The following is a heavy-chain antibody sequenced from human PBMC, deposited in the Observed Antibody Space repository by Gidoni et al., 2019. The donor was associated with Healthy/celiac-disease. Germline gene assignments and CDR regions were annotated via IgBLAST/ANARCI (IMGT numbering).Heavy chain of an antibody. Sequence: QVQLQESGPGLVKPSQTLSLTGTVSGGPISSGSYYWSWIRQPAGKGLEWIGRIYTSGSTNYNPSLKSRVTISVDTSKNQFSLKLSSVTAADTAVYYCARTTVPYWYFDLWGRGTLVTVSS. CDR3: ARTTVPYWYFDL. CDR2: IYTSGST. D-gene: IGHD4-17*01. J-gene: IGHJ2*01. V-gene: IGHV4-61*02. CDR1: GGPISSGSYY.